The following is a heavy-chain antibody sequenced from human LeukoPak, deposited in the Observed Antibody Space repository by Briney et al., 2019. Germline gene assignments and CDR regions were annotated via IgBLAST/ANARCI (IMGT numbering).Heavy chain of an antibody. CDR3: ATDPPSSGYYTGFDY. J-gene: IGHJ4*02. CDR2: FDPEDGET. D-gene: IGHD3-22*01. V-gene: IGHV1-24*01. CDR1: GYTLTELS. Sequence: ASVKVSYKVSGYTLTELSMHWVRQAPGKGLEWMGGFDPEDGETIYAQKFQGRVTMTEDTSTDTAYMELSSLRSEDTAAYYCATDPPSSGYYTGFDYWGQGTLVTVSS.